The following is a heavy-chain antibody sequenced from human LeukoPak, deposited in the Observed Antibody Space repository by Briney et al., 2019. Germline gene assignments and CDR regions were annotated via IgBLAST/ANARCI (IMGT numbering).Heavy chain of an antibody. J-gene: IGHJ4*02. V-gene: IGHV4-34*01. Sequence: SETLSLTCAVYGGSFSGYYWSWIRQPPGKGLEWIGEINHSGSTKYNPSLKRRVTISVDTSKNQFSLKLSSVTAADTAVYYCARGTMTTVTYYFDYWGQGTLVTVSS. D-gene: IGHD4-17*01. CDR2: INHSGST. CDR3: ARGTMTTVTYYFDY. CDR1: GGSFSGYY.